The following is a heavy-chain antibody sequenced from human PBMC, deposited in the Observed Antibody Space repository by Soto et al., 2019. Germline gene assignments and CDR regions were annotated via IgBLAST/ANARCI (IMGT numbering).Heavy chain of an antibody. V-gene: IGHV4-61*01. CDR1: GGSVSSDSYY. D-gene: IGHD1-7*01. J-gene: IGHJ5*02. CDR2: VYYSGST. CDR3: ARDSHSPWNSVRGWFDP. Sequence: PSETLSLTCTVSGGSVSSDSYYWSWIRQPPGKGLEWIGYVYYSGSTKYNPSLKSRVSISIDTSKNQLSLKLSSVTAADTAIYYCARDSHSPWNSVRGWFDPWGQGTLVTVSS.